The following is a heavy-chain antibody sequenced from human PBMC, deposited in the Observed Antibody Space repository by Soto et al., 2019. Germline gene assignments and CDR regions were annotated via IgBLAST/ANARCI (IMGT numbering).Heavy chain of an antibody. CDR1: GYTFTGYY. CDR2: INPNSGGT. J-gene: IGHJ4*02. Sequence: EASVKVSCKASGYTFTGYYMHWVRQAPGQGLEWMGWINPNSGGTNYAQKFQGWVTMTRDTSISTAYMELSRLRSDDTAVYYCARAGVGATTPFDYWGQGTLVTVSS. D-gene: IGHD1-26*01. CDR3: ARAGVGATTPFDY. V-gene: IGHV1-2*04.